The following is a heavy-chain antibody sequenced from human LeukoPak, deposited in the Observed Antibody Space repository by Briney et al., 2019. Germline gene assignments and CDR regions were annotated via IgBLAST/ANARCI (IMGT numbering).Heavy chain of an antibody. CDR3: AKTGLQLWLFAY. CDR2: ISYDGNNK. Sequence: PGGSLRLSCAASGFTFNSYGMHWVRQAPGKGLEWVALISYDGNNKYYADSVKGRFTISRDNSKNTLYLQMNSLRPDDTAVYYCAKTGLQLWLFAYWGQGTLVTVSS. J-gene: IGHJ4*02. D-gene: IGHD5-18*01. V-gene: IGHV3-30*18. CDR1: GFTFNSYG.